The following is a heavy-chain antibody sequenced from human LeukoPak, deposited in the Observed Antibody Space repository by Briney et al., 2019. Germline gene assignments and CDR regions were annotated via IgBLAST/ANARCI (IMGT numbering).Heavy chain of an antibody. CDR3: ARDKRKGIVGSTKSYFDY. CDR1: GFTFSSYE. J-gene: IGHJ4*02. Sequence: GGSLRLSCAASGFTFSSYEMNWVRQAPGKGLEWVSYISSSVTTIYYADSVRGRFTLSRDNAKNSLYLQMNSLRAEDTAVYYCARDKRKGIVGSTKSYFDYWGQGTLVTVSS. V-gene: IGHV3-48*03. CDR2: ISSSVTTI. D-gene: IGHD1-26*01.